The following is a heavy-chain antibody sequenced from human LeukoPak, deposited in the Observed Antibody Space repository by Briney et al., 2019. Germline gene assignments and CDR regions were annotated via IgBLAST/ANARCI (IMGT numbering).Heavy chain of an antibody. CDR3: TRGGFYYDSSGYFPHFFDS. CDR1: GFTFRTYG. D-gene: IGHD3-22*01. CDR2: IWYDGSTK. J-gene: IGHJ4*02. Sequence: GRSLRLSCAASGFTFRTYGMHWVRQAPGKGLEWVAIIWYDGSTKYYAESVKGRFTISRDNAKNRLYLQISSLRAEDTALYYCTRGGFYYDSSGYFPHFFDSWGQGTLVTVSS. V-gene: IGHV3-33*03.